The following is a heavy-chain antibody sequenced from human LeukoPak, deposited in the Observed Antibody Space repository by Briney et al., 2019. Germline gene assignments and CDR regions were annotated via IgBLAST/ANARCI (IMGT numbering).Heavy chain of an antibody. CDR3: ARDRADCSSTSCYGYYYYYGMDV. D-gene: IGHD2-2*01. CDR1: GGSISSGGYY. CDR2: IYYSGST. J-gene: IGHJ6*02. Sequence: KPSQTLSLTCTVSGGSISSGGYYWSWNRQHPGKGLEWIGYIYYSGSTYYNPSLKSRVTISVDTSKNQFSLKLSSVTAADTAVYYCARDRADCSSTSCYGYYYYYGMDVWGQGTTVTVSS. V-gene: IGHV4-31*03.